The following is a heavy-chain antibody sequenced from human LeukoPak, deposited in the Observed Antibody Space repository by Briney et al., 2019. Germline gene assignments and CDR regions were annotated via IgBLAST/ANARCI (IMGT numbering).Heavy chain of an antibody. D-gene: IGHD3-22*01. J-gene: IGHJ4*02. CDR2: ICSGGST. V-gene: IGHV3-66*01. Sequence: GGSLRLSCAASGFTVSSNYMSWVRQAPGKGLEWVSVICSGGSTYYADSVKGRFTISRDNSKNTLYLQMNSLRAEDTAVYYCARESYDRDFFDYWGQGTLVTVSS. CDR3: ARESYDRDFFDY. CDR1: GFTVSSNY.